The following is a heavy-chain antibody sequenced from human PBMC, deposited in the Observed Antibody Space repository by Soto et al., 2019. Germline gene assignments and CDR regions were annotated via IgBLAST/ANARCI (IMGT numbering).Heavy chain of an antibody. J-gene: IGHJ4*02. CDR2: ISSSGTTI. Sequence: PGGSLRLSCAASGFTFRTSELSWVRQAPGKGLEWVSYISSSGTTIHYADSVKGRFTISRDNAKNSLYLQMNSLRAADTAVYYCARWELLTGFDYWGQGTLVTVSS. CDR1: GFTFRTSE. V-gene: IGHV3-48*03. CDR3: ARWELLTGFDY. D-gene: IGHD1-26*01.